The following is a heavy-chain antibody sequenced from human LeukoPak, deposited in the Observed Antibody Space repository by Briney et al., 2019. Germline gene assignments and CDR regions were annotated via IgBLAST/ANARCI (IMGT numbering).Heavy chain of an antibody. CDR3: ARVLTLAAADLVDY. CDR1: GGSISSSSYY. J-gene: IGHJ4*02. Sequence: SETLSLTCTVSGGSISSSSYYWGWIRQPPGKGLEWIGSIYYSGSTYYNPSLKSRVTISVDTSKNQFSLKLSSVTAADTAVYYCARVLTLAAADLVDYWGQGTLVTVSS. CDR2: IYYSGST. V-gene: IGHV4-39*02. D-gene: IGHD6-13*01.